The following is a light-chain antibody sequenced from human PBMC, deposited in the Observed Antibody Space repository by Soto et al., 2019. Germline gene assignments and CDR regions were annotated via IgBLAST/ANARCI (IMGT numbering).Light chain of an antibody. Sequence: IVLTQSPATVSLSPGESATLSCRASQSVKTLLVWYQQKPAQAPRLLIYDASHRATGIPARFSGSGSGTDFTLTISSLQPADAAVYYCQQRSNWPPITFGQGTRLEIK. V-gene: IGKV3-11*01. J-gene: IGKJ5*01. CDR2: DAS. CDR1: QSVKTL. CDR3: QQRSNWPPIT.